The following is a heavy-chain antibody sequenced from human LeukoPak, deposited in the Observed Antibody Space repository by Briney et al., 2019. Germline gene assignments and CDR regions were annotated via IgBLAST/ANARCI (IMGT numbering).Heavy chain of an antibody. V-gene: IGHV3-9*01. CDR2: ISWNSGSM. CDR3: AKGGSAVGRYYMDV. D-gene: IGHD6-13*01. CDR1: GFTFDDYA. Sequence: PGGSLRLSCAASGFTFDDYAMHWVRQAPGKGLEWVSGISWNSGSMGYADSVKGRLTISRDNAKNSLYLQMNSLRAEDTALYYCAKGGSAVGRYYMDVWGKGTTVTVSS. J-gene: IGHJ6*03.